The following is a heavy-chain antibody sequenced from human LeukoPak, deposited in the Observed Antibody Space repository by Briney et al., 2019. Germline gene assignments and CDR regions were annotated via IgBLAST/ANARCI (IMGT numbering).Heavy chain of an antibody. J-gene: IGHJ4*02. Sequence: SETLSLTCTVSGGSISSGGYYWSWIRQPPGKGLEWIGYIYHSGSTYYNPSLKSRVTISVDGSKNQFSLKLSSVTAADTAVYYCAREEAAAGTAWDYWGQGTLVTVSS. D-gene: IGHD6-13*01. V-gene: IGHV4-30-2*01. CDR3: AREEAAAGTAWDY. CDR1: GGSISSGGYY. CDR2: IYHSGST.